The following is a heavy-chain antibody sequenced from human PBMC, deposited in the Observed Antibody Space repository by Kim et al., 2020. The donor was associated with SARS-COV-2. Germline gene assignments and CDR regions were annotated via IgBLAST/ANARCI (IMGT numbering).Heavy chain of an antibody. V-gene: IGHV3-74*01. Sequence: GGSLRLSCAASGFTFSSYWMHWVRQAPGKGLVWVSRINSDGSSTSYADSVKGRFTISRDNTKNTLYLQMNSLRAEDTAVYYCARVPRYSSSWPNWFDPWGQGTLVTVSS. CDR3: ARVPRYSSSWPNWFDP. CDR2: INSDGSST. J-gene: IGHJ5*02. CDR1: GFTFSSYW. D-gene: IGHD6-13*01.